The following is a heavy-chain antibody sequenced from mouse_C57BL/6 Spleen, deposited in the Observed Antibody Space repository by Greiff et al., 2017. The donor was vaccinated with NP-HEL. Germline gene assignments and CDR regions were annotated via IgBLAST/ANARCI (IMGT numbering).Heavy chain of an antibody. V-gene: IGHV1-82*01. CDR3: ASCDGYPSYYFDY. D-gene: IGHD2-3*01. J-gene: IGHJ2*01. Sequence: VQLQQSGPELVKPGASVKISCKASGYAFSSSWMNWVKQRPGKGLEWIGRIYPGDGDTNYNGKFKGKATLTADKSSSTAYMQLSSLTSEDSAVYLCASCDGYPSYYFDYWGQGTTLTVSS. CDR1: GYAFSSSW. CDR2: IYPGDGDT.